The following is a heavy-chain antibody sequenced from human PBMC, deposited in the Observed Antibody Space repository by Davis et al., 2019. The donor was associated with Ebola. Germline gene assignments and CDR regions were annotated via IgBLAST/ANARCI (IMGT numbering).Heavy chain of an antibody. CDR1: GGTFSSYA. CDR2: IIPIFGTA. J-gene: IGHJ4*02. D-gene: IGHD4-17*01. CDR3: ASLKFLGDYGDYGGLDY. V-gene: IGHV1-69*13. Sequence: SVKVSCKASGGTFSSYAISWVRQAPGQGLEWMGGIIPIFGTANYAQKFQGRVTITADESTSTAYMELSSLRSEDTAVYYCASLKFLGDYGDYGGLDYWGQGTLVTVSS.